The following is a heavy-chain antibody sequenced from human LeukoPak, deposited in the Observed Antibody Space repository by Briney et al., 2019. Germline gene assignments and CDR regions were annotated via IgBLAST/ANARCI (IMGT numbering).Heavy chain of an antibody. CDR2: IYTSGST. CDR3: ARDGLSSGWSDFDY. J-gene: IGHJ4*02. Sequence: SETLSLTCTVSGGSISNYYWSWIRQPAGKGLEWIGRIYTSGSTNYNPSLKSRVTISVDTSKNQFSLKLSSVTAADTAVYYCARDGLSSGWSDFDYWGQGTLVTVSS. V-gene: IGHV4-4*07. D-gene: IGHD6-19*01. CDR1: GGSISNYY.